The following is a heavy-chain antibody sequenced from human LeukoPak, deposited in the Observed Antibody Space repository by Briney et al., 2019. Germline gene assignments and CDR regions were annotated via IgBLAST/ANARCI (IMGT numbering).Heavy chain of an antibody. J-gene: IGHJ4*02. V-gene: IGHV4-39*01. D-gene: IGHD6-13*01. Sequence: SETLSLTRTVSGGSISSSSYYWGWIRQPPGKGLEWIGSIYYSGSTYYNPSLKSRVTISVDTSKNQFSLKLSSVTAADTAVYYCARRGIAAELDYWGQGTLVTVSS. CDR2: IYYSGST. CDR3: ARRGIAAELDY. CDR1: GGSISSSSYY.